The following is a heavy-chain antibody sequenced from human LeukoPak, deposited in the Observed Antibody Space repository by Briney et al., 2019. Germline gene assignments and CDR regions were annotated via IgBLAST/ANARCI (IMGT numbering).Heavy chain of an antibody. CDR1: GFTFSSYG. V-gene: IGHV3-30*02. Sequence: PGGSLRLSCAASGFTFSSYGMHWVRQAPGKGLEWVAFIRYDGSNKYYADSVKGRFTISRDNSKNTLYLQMNSLRAEDTAVYYCAKDGVPLAVAWYGMDVWGQGTTVTVFS. J-gene: IGHJ6*02. CDR2: IRYDGSNK. CDR3: AKDGVPLAVAWYGMDV. D-gene: IGHD6-19*01.